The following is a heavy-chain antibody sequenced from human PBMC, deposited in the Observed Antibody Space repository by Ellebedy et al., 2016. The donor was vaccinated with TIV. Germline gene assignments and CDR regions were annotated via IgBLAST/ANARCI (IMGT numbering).Heavy chain of an antibody. Sequence: AASVKVSCKASGYTFTNYAVHWVRQAPGQRLEWMGWINPNSGGTNYAQKFQGWVTMTRDTSISTAYMELSRLRSDDTAVYYCARDLEGYCSSTSCYGFGRLDYWGQGTLVTVSS. D-gene: IGHD2-2*01. V-gene: IGHV1-2*04. CDR2: INPNSGGT. CDR3: ARDLEGYCSSTSCYGFGRLDY. J-gene: IGHJ4*02. CDR1: GYTFTNYA.